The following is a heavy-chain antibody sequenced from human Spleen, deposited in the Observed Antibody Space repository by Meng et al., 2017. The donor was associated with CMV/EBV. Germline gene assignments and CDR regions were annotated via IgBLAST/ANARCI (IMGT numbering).Heavy chain of an antibody. V-gene: IGHV3-21*01. D-gene: IGHD6-13*01. Sequence: GGSLRLSCAASGFTFSSYSMNWVRQAPGKGLEWVSSISSSSSYIYYADSVKGRFTISRDNAKNSLYLQMNSLRAEDTAVYYCAREAAAGTGGAFGIWGQGTMVTVSS. CDR2: ISSSSSYI. CDR1: GFTFSSYS. CDR3: AREAAAGTGGAFGI. J-gene: IGHJ3*02.